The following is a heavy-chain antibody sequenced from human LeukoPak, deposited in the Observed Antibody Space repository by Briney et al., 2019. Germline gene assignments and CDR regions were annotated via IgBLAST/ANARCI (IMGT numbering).Heavy chain of an antibody. V-gene: IGHV4-4*07. CDR3: ARHDYSRTNWLDP. CDR2: IYTSGGT. D-gene: IGHD6-13*01. J-gene: IGHJ5*02. Sequence: PSETLSLTCTVSGSSISNYYWTWIRQPAGKGLEWIGRIYTSGGTNYNPSLKTRVTMSVDTSKNQFSLKLSSVTAADTAVYYCARHDYSRTNWLDPWGQGTLVTVSS. CDR1: GSSISNYY.